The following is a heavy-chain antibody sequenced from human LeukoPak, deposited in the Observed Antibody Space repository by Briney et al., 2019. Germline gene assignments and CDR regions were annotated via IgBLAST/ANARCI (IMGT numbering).Heavy chain of an antibody. CDR2: INHSGST. V-gene: IGHV4-34*01. D-gene: IGHD6-13*01. CDR1: GGSFSGYY. Sequence: SETLSLTCAVYGGSFSGYYWSWIRQPPGKGLEWIGEINHSGSTNYNPSLKSRVTISVDTSKNQFSLKLSSVTAADTAVYYCARGPRIAAAGTLGYWGQGTLVTVSS. J-gene: IGHJ4*02. CDR3: ARGPRIAAAGTLGY.